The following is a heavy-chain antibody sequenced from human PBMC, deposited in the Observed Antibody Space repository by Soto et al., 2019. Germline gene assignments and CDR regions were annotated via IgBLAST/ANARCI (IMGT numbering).Heavy chain of an antibody. CDR2: VFPGGPT. J-gene: IGHJ4*02. CDR1: GDPITSYF. Sequence: SETLSLTCTVSGDPITSYFWTWLRQPAGKGLEWIGHVFPGGPTSHNSSLKSRVSMSIDTSKNEFSLTLTSVTAADTAVYYCARTLSGFTYGSRQFYFDYWGQGTLVTVS. D-gene: IGHD3-10*01. CDR3: ARTLSGFTYGSRQFYFDY. V-gene: IGHV4-4*07.